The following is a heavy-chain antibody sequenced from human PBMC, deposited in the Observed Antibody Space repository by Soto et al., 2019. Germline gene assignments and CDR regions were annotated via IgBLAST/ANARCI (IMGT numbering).Heavy chain of an antibody. D-gene: IGHD3-3*01. CDR3: ARDGHPRSAFWRGALGGGWFAT. CDR1: GGTFGTSA. CDR2: IVPMFGTA. V-gene: IGHV1-69*12. Sequence: QVQLVQSGAEVKKPGSSVKVSCKASGGTFGTSAITWVRQAPGQGIEWMGGIVPMFGTANHAQKFQGRVTFTADASPNPAYMELSSVRSEETEVYFCARDGHPRSAFWRGALGGGWFATWCQGTRVTVSS. J-gene: IGHJ5*02.